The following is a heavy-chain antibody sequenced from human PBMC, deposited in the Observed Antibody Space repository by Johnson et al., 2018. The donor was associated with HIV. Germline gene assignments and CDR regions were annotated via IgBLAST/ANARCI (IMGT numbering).Heavy chain of an antibody. J-gene: IGHJ3*02. CDR1: GFTVSSNY. CDR2: IYSGGRT. Sequence: EVQLVESGGGLIQPGGSLRLSCAASGFTVSSNYMSWVRQAPGKGLEWVSVIYSGGRTYYADSVKGRFTISRDHSENTLYLQMNSLRAEDTAVYYCARDVTKDAFDIWGQGTMVTVSS. D-gene: IGHD4-17*01. V-gene: IGHV3-53*01. CDR3: ARDVTKDAFDI.